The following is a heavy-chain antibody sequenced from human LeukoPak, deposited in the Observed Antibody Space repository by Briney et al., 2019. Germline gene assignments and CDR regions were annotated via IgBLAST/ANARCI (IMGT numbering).Heavy chain of an antibody. CDR1: GYTFTSYG. CDR2: IIPIFGTA. V-gene: IGHV1-69*05. J-gene: IGHJ3*02. CDR3: ARDRGNQLLRLDAFDI. Sequence: SVKVSCKASGYTFTSYGISWVRQAPGQGLEWMGGIIPIFGTANYAQKFQGRVTITTDESTSTAYMELSSLRSEDTAVYYCARDRGNQLLRLDAFDIWGQGTMVTVSS. D-gene: IGHD2-2*01.